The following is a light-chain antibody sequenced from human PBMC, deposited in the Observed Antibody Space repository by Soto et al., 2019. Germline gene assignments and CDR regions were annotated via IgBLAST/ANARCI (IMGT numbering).Light chain of an antibody. CDR1: QSVSSSY. Sequence: EIVLTQSPGTLSLSPGERATLSCRASQSVSSSYLAWYQQKPGQAPRLLIYDASYRATGIPARFSGSGSGTEFTLTISSLQSEDFAVYYCQQYSRSPRTFGQGTKVDIK. V-gene: IGKV3-20*01. CDR2: DAS. J-gene: IGKJ1*01. CDR3: QQYSRSPRT.